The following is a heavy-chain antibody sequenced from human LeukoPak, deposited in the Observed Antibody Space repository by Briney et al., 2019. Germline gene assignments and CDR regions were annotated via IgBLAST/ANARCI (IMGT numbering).Heavy chain of an antibody. V-gene: IGHV4-34*01. CDR2: INHSGST. J-gene: IGHJ4*02. CDR1: GGSFSGYY. CDR3: ARGIGLGLFDY. Sequence: SETLSLTCAVYGGSFSGYYWSWIRQPSGKGLEWIGEINHSGSTNYNPSLKSRVTISVDTSKNQFSLKLSSVTAADTAVYYCARGIGLGLFDYWGQGTLVTVSS. D-gene: IGHD3/OR15-3a*01.